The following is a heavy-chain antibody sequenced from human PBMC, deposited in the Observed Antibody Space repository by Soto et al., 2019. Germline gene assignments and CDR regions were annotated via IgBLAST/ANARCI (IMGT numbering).Heavy chain of an antibody. V-gene: IGHV3-23*01. CDR1: GFTFSNYA. J-gene: IGHJ4*02. CDR3: AKPLWFGELLSPFDY. Sequence: GGSLRLSCAASGFTFSNYAMSWVRQAPGKGLEWVSAISSSGDSPYYADSVKGRFTISRDNSKNTLYLQMNSLRAEDTAVYYCAKPLWFGELLSPFDYWGQGTLVTVSS. CDR2: ISSSGDSP. D-gene: IGHD3-10*01.